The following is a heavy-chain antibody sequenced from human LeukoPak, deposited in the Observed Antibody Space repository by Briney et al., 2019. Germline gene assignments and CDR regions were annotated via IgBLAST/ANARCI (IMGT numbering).Heavy chain of an antibody. CDR2: ISSSGSTI. V-gene: IGHV3-11*04. CDR3: ARDQQSYGDYDAFDI. Sequence: PGRSLRLSCAASGFTFSDYYMSRIRQAPGKGLGWVSYISSSGSTIYYADSVKGRFTISRDNAKNSLYLQMNSLRAEDTAVYYCARDQQSYGDYDAFDIWGQGTMVTVSS. CDR1: GFTFSDYY. J-gene: IGHJ3*02. D-gene: IGHD4-17*01.